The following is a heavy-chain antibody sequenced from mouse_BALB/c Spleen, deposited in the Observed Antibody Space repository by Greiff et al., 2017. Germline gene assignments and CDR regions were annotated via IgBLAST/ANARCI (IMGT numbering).Heavy chain of an antibody. CDR3: ARGGYYGYDDGWFAY. CDR2: ISYSGST. D-gene: IGHD2-2*01. J-gene: IGHJ3*01. CDR1: GYSITSDYA. V-gene: IGHV3-2*02. Sequence: EVQLQESGPGLVKPSQSLSLTCTVTGYSITSDYAWNWIRQFPGNKLEWMGYISYSGSTSYNPSLKSRISITRDTSKNQFFLQLNSVTTEDTATYYCARGGYYGYDDGWFAYWGQGTLVTVSA.